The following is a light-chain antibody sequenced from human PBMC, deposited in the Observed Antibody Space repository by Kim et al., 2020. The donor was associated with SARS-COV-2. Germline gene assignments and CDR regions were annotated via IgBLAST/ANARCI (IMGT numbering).Light chain of an antibody. Sequence: EDTVTITCRARQSISNSLAWCKQKPGKVPQLLIYAASALQSGVPSRFSGSGSGTDFTLTLSSLHPEDVATYYCQKYNSAPWTFGQRTKVDIK. V-gene: IGKV1-27*01. CDR2: AAS. CDR3: QKYNSAPWT. J-gene: IGKJ1*01. CDR1: QSISNS.